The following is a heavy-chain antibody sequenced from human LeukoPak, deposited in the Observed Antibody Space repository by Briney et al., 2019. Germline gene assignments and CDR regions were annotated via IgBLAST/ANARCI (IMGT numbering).Heavy chain of an antibody. V-gene: IGHV3-30*02. CDR3: ATDGRYYGSSGYFA. D-gene: IGHD3-22*01. CDR2: IGYDGDNK. Sequence: GGSLRLSYAASGFMFSLYGIHWVRQDPGKGLEWVAFIGYDGDNKHYADSGRGRFTITRDNSKNTLSLQMNSQRAEDKAVYYCATDGRYYGSSGYFAWGQGTLVTVSS. CDR1: GFMFSLYG. J-gene: IGHJ5*02.